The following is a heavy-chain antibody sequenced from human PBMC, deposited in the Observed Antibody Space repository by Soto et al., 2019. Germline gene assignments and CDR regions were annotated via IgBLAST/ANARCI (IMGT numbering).Heavy chain of an antibody. J-gene: IGHJ6*02. V-gene: IGHV4-34*01. Sequence: SETLSLTCAVYGGSFSGYYWSWIRQPPGKGLEWIGEINHSGSTNYNPSLKSRVTISVDTSKNQFSLKLSSVTAADTAVYYCAREFKAGYCTNFLCYTGYYYYVMDFCGQGSTVPVSS. D-gene: IGHD2-8*01. CDR3: AREFKAGYCTNFLCYTGYYYYVMDF. CDR1: GGSFSGYY. CDR2: INHSGST.